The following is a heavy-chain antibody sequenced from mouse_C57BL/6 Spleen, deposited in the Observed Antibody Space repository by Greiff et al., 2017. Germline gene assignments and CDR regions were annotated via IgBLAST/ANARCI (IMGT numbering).Heavy chain of an antibody. J-gene: IGHJ2*01. D-gene: IGHD1-1*01. CDR2: IHPNSGST. Sequence: QVQLQQPGAELVKPGASVKLSCKASGYTFTSYWMHWVKQRPGQGLEWIGMIHPNSGSTNYNEKFKSKATLTVDKSSSTAYMQLSSLTSEDSAVYYCARDYYGSSYDGYWGQGTTLTVSS. V-gene: IGHV1-64*01. CDR1: GYTFTSYW. CDR3: ARDYYGSSYDGY.